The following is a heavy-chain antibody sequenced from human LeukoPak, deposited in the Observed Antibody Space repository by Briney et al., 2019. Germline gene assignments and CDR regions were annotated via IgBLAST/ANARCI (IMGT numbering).Heavy chain of an antibody. V-gene: IGHV4-39*01. Sequence: PSETLFLTCTVSGGSINNRNFYWGWIRQPPGKGLEWVGSIYYSGSTYYNPSLKSRVTISVDTSKNQFSLKLSSVTAADTAVYYCARPNRSGYTRDAFDIWGQGTMVTVSS. D-gene: IGHD3-22*01. CDR1: GGSINNRNFY. CDR2: IYYSGST. J-gene: IGHJ3*02. CDR3: ARPNRSGYTRDAFDI.